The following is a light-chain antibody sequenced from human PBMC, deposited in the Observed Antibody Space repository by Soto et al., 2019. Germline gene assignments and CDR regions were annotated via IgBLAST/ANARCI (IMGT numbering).Light chain of an antibody. CDR1: QGISSY. CDR2: AAS. CDR3: QQYYSYPLT. Sequence: AIRMTQSPSSFSASPGDRVTITCRASQGISSYLAWYQQKPGKAPKLLIYAASTLQSGVPSRFSGSGSGTYFTLTISCLQSEDFATYYCQQYYSYPLTFGGGTKV. V-gene: IGKV1-8*01. J-gene: IGKJ4*01.